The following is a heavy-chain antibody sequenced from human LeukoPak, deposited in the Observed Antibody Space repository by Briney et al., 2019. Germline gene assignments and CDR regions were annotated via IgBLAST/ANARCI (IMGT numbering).Heavy chain of an antibody. CDR1: GGSISSSPYY. J-gene: IGHJ6*02. CDR2: IYYRGST. D-gene: IGHD3-22*01. CDR3: ARGYYYDSSGYYAHYYYYYGMDV. V-gene: IGHV4-39*07. Sequence: SETLSLTCTVSGGSISSSPYYWGWICQPPGKGLEWIGTIYYRGSTYSNPSLNSRVTISLDTSKNQFSLRLRSVTAADTAVYYCARGYYYDSSGYYAHYYYYYGMDVWGQGTTVTVSS.